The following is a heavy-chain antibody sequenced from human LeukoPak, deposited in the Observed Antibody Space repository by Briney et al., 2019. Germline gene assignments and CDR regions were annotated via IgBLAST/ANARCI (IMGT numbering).Heavy chain of an antibody. CDR3: ARNRDGYNYDAFDI. V-gene: IGHV4-59*01. J-gene: IGHJ3*02. CDR1: GGSISSYY. D-gene: IGHD5-24*01. Sequence: PSETLSLTCTVSGGSISSYYWSWIRQPPGKGLEWIGYIYYSGSTNCNPSLKSRVTISVDTSKNQFSLKLSSVTAADTAVYSCARNRDGYNYDAFDIWGQGTMVTVSS. CDR2: IYYSGST.